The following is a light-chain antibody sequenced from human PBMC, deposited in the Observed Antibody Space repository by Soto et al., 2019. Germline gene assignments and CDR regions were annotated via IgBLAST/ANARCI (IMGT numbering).Light chain of an antibody. J-gene: IGLJ1*01. CDR2: DAS. CDR1: SSDVGGYNY. V-gene: IGLV2-11*01. CDR3: SSYTSSSTLEV. Sequence: QSVLTQPRSVSGSPGQSVTISCTGTSSDVGGYNYVSWYQQHPGKAHKLMIYDASNRPSGVPDHFSGSKSGNTASLTISGLQAEDEADYYCSSYTSSSTLEVFGTGTKVTVL.